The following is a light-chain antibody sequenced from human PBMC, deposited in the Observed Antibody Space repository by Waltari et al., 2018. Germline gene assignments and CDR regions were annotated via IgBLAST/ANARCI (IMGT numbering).Light chain of an antibody. V-gene: IGLV2-14*03. CDR2: DVS. CDR1: SRDVGGADS. J-gene: IGLJ2*01. Sequence: QSALTQPASVSGSPGQSITVPCPGSSRDVGGADSVSWNQDPPGQAPKVIIYDVSSRPSGVSDRFSGSKSGNTASLTISGLQAEDEANYYCCSQSSNNGVIFGGGTKVTVL. CDR3: CSQSSNNGVI.